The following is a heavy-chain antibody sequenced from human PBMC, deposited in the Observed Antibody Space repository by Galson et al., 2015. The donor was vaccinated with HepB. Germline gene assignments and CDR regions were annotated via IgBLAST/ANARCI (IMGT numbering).Heavy chain of an antibody. CDR3: ARDKAVAGTSCFDY. V-gene: IGHV1-69*13. J-gene: IGHJ4*02. CDR2: IIPIFGTA. CDR1: GGTFSSYA. Sequence: SVKVSCKASGGTFSSYAISWVRQAPGQGLEWMGGIIPIFGTANYAQKFQGRVTITADESTSTAYMELSSLRSEDTAVYYCARDKAVAGTSCFDYWGQGTLVTVSS. D-gene: IGHD6-19*01.